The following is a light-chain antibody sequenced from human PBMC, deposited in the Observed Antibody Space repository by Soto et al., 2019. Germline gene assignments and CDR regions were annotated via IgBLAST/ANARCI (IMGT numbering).Light chain of an antibody. J-gene: IGKJ1*01. Sequence: EMVLTQSPGTLSLSPGERATLSCRASQSVSSSYLAWYQQKPGQAPRLLIYGASSRTTGSPERVSGSGSGADFTLTISRLEAEDFAVYYFQDDCSQPWTFGQRTKVEIK. V-gene: IGKV3-20*01. CDR1: QSVSSSY. CDR3: QDDCSQPWT. CDR2: GAS.